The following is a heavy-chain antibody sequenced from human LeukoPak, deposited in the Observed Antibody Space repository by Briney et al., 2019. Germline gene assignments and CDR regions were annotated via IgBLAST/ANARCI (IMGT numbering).Heavy chain of an antibody. CDR1: GFTFSNYN. Sequence: PGGSLRLSCAASGFTFSNYNMNWVRQAPGKGLEWVSYISSSSTNIYYTDSVKGRFTISRDNAKNSLYLQMNSLRAEDTAVYYCARGDYSGEFDYWGQGTLVTDSS. J-gene: IGHJ4*02. V-gene: IGHV3-21*01. CDR2: ISSSSTNI. D-gene: IGHD6-25*01. CDR3: ARGDYSGEFDY.